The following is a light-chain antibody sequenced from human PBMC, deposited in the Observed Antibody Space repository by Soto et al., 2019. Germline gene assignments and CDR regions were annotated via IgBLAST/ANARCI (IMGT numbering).Light chain of an antibody. J-gene: IGKJ1*01. V-gene: IGKV3-20*01. Sequence: EIVLTQSPATLSLSPGERASRSCRASQSVSSYLAWYQQKPGQAPRLLIYDASNRATGIPARFSGSGSGTDFTLTISRLEPEDFAVYYCQQYGSSGTFGQGTKV. CDR2: DAS. CDR3: QQYGSSGT. CDR1: QSVSSY.